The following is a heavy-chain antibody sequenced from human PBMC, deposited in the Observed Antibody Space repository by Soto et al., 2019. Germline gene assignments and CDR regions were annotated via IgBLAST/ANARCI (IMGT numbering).Heavy chain of an antibody. V-gene: IGHV3-7*01. CDR1: GFTFSDSW. D-gene: IGHD4-4*01. CDR3: VRGVSNYAY. CDR2: IKPDDSEK. J-gene: IGHJ4*02. Sequence: EVQLVASGGGLVQPGGSLRLSCTASGFTFSDSWMTWVRQAPGKGLEWVARIKPDDSEKKYADSVKGRFSISRYNAKNSMYWQMDSLSGEAPAVYYCVRGVSNYAYWGQGTLVTVSS.